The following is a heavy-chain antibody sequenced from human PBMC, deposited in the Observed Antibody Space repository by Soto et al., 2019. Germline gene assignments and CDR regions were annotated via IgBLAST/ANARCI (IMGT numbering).Heavy chain of an antibody. J-gene: IGHJ4*02. Sequence: QVQLVESGGGVVQPGRSLRLSCEAYGFTFSTYAMHWVRQAPGKGLELVAIISYDGSNKYYADSVKGRFTISRDNPKNTVYRVMSILIPEDTGVYFCARHLRRAITMTAHKIHYWGQGTLVTVSS. CDR1: GFTFSTYA. D-gene: IGHD1-20*01. CDR3: ARHLRRAITMTAHKIHY. V-gene: IGHV3-30-3*01. CDR2: ISYDGSNK.